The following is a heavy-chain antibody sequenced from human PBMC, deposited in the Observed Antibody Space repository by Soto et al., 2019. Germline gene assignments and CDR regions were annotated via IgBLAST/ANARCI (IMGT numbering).Heavy chain of an antibody. CDR2: ISAYNGNT. V-gene: IGHV1-18*01. D-gene: IGHD2-21*01. CDR1: GYTFTSYG. J-gene: IGHJ3*02. CDR3: ARGSFFVVVPDFGVFDI. Sequence: ASVKVSCKASGYTFTSYGISWVRQAPGQGLEWMGWISAYNGNTNYAQKLQGRVTMTTDTSTSTAYMELRSLRSDDTAVYYCARGSFFVVVPDFGVFDIWGQGTMVTVSS.